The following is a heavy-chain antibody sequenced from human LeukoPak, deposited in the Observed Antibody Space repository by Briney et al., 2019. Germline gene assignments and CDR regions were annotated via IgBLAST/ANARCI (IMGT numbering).Heavy chain of an antibody. D-gene: IGHD4-17*01. Sequence: GGSLRLSCAASGFTFSSYSMNWVRQAPGKGLEWVSSISSSSSYIYYADSVKGRFTISRDNAKNSLYLQTNSLRAEDTAVYYCARARRDYGRSFDYWGQGTLVTVSS. CDR2: ISSSSSYI. V-gene: IGHV3-21*01. J-gene: IGHJ4*02. CDR1: GFTFSSYS. CDR3: ARARRDYGRSFDY.